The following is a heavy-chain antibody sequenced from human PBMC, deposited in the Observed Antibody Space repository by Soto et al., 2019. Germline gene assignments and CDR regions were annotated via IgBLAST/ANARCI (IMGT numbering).Heavy chain of an antibody. V-gene: IGHV1-3*01. CDR2: INAGNGNT. Sequence: ASVKVSCKASGYTFTSYAMHWVRQAPGQRLEWMGWINAGNGNTKYSQKFQGRVTITRDTSASTAYMELSSLRSEDTAVYYCARDRVSGWPYNWFDPWGREPWSPSPQ. CDR1: GYTFTSYA. D-gene: IGHD6-19*01. J-gene: IGHJ5*02. CDR3: ARDRVSGWPYNWFDP.